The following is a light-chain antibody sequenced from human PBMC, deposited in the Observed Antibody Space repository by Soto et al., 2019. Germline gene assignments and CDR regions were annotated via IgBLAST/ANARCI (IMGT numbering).Light chain of an antibody. V-gene: IGKV3-20*01. CDR3: QQYSSSPL. Sequence: EIVLTQSPGTLSLSPGERATLSCRASQSVSSSYLAWYQQKPGQAPRLLIYGASSRATGIPDRFSGSGSGTDFTLTSSRLEPEDFAVYYCQQYSSSPLFGGGTKVEIK. CDR1: QSVSSSY. J-gene: IGKJ4*01. CDR2: GAS.